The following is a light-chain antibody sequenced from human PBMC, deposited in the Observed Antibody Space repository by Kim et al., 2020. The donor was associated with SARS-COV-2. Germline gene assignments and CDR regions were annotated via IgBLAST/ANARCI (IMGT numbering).Light chain of an antibody. J-gene: IGKJ1*01. CDR3: QQFAGSPWT. CDR2: GAS. Sequence: SPGAIAPLPCRASQTVTNNYLAWYQHKPGQAPSLLFYGASTRAAGIPDRFSGSGSGTDFTLTISSLEPEDFAVYYCQQFAGSPWTFGQGTKVDIK. V-gene: IGKV3-20*01. CDR1: QTVTNNY.